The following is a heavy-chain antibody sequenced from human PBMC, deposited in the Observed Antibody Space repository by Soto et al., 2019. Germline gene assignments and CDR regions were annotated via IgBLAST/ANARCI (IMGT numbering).Heavy chain of an antibody. D-gene: IGHD5-12*01. Sequence: PGESLKISCKGFGYIFTSDWLACVRQMPGKGLEWIGVIYPGDSDTRYSPSFQGQVTISADKSISTAYLQWSSLKASDTAMYYCGRLPRRDGYNHDAFHVWGQGTMVTVSS. CDR2: IYPGDSDT. CDR3: GRLPRRDGYNHDAFHV. J-gene: IGHJ3*01. V-gene: IGHV5-51*01. CDR1: GYIFTSDW.